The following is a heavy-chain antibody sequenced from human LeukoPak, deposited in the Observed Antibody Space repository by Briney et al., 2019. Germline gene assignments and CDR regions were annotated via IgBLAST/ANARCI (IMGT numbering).Heavy chain of an antibody. CDR3: ERDIRSLTQALQRYDSSGYYYFHS. Sequence: ASVKVSCKASGYTFISYGISWVRQAPGQGLEWMGWISAYSGNTNYAQKLQRRVTMTTDTSTSTDYMDLRSLRSDDTAVYYCERDIRSLTQALQRYDSSGYYYFHSWGPGTLVTVSS. J-gene: IGHJ4*02. V-gene: IGHV1-18*01. D-gene: IGHD3-22*01. CDR2: ISAYSGNT. CDR1: GYTFISYG.